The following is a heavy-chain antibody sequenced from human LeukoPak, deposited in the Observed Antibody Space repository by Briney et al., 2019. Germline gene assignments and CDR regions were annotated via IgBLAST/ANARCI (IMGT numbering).Heavy chain of an antibody. J-gene: IGHJ4*02. Sequence: PGGSLRLSCAASRFTFSNYWMSWVRQAPGKGLEWVANIKQDGSEKNYVGSVKGRFTISRDNAKNSLYLQMNSLSAEDTAVYYCAKAASGNWNDVSDYWGQGTLVTVSS. V-gene: IGHV3-7*05. CDR2: IKQDGSEK. D-gene: IGHD1-20*01. CDR3: AKAASGNWNDVSDY. CDR1: RFTFSNYW.